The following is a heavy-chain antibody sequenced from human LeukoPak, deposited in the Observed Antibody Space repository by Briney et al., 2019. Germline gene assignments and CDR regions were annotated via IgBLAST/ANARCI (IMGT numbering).Heavy chain of an antibody. CDR3: ACNSNQPSYYYYMDV. Sequence: GGSLRLSCAASGFTFSSYAMSWVRQAPGKGLEWVSAISGSGGSTYYADSVKGRFTISRDNSKNTVYLQMNSLRAEDTAVYYCACNSNQPSYYYYMDVWGKGTTVTISS. CDR1: GFTFSSYA. CDR2: ISGSGGST. D-gene: IGHD4-11*01. V-gene: IGHV3-23*01. J-gene: IGHJ6*03.